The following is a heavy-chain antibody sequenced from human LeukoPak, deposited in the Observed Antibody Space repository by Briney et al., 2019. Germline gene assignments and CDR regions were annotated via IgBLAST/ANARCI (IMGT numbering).Heavy chain of an antibody. CDR1: GYTFTGYY. J-gene: IGHJ2*01. CDR2: INPNSGGT. CDR3: ARELRRRWYFDL. D-gene: IGHD3-10*01. V-gene: IGHV1-2*02. Sequence: ASVKVSCKASGYTFTGYYLHWVRQAPGQGPEWMGWINPNSGGTNYAQKFQGRVTMSRDTSISTAYMELAFLRSDDTAVYYCARELRRRWYFDLWGRGTLVTVSS.